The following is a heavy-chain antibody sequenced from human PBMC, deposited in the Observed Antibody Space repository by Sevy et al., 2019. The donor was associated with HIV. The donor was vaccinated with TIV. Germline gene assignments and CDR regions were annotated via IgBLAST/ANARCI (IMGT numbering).Heavy chain of an antibody. D-gene: IGHD3-10*01. Sequence: ASVKVSCKVSGYTLTELSMHWVRQAPGKGLEWMGGFDPEDGETIYAQKFQGRVTMTEDTSTDTAYMELSSLRSEDTAVYYCATVGHLWFRELWGYYGMDVWGQGTTVTVSS. V-gene: IGHV1-24*01. CDR1: GYTLTELS. CDR2: FDPEDGET. CDR3: ATVGHLWFRELWGYYGMDV. J-gene: IGHJ6*02.